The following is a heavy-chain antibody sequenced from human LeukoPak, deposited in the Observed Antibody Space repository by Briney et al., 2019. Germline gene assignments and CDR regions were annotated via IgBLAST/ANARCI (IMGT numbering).Heavy chain of an antibody. CDR1: GFTFSSYW. Sequence: GGSLRLSCAASGFTFSSYWMHWVRQAPGKGLVWVSRINSDGSSTSYADSVKGRFTISRDSAKNTLYLQMNSLRAEDTAVYYCARGSDSSGYKVWGQGTLVTVSS. CDR2: INSDGSST. CDR3: ARGSDSSGYKV. J-gene: IGHJ4*02. V-gene: IGHV3-74*01. D-gene: IGHD3-22*01.